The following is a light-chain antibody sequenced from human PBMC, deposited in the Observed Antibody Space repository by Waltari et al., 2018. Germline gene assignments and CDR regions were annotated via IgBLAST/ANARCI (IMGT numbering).Light chain of an antibody. CDR1: SSNIGRTT. CDR2: RNN. CDR3: AAWDYSLNGPV. Sequence: QSVLTQPPSASGTPGPRVTISCSGSSSNIGRTTVNWYQQLPGTAPKPLIYRNNQRPSGVPVRFSGSKSGTSASLAISGLQSEDEADYYCAAWDYSLNGPVFGGGTKLTVL. J-gene: IGLJ3*02. V-gene: IGLV1-44*01.